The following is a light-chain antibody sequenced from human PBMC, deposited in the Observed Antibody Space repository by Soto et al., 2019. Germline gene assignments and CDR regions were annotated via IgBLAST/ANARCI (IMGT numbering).Light chain of an antibody. Sequence: QSVLTQPPSASGTPGQRVTISCSGSNSNIGSNAVNWYQQLPGTAPKLLIYSSNQRPSGVPERFSGSKSGTSASLVISRLQSEDEADYYCAAWDDSLNGHGVFGGGTKLTVL. J-gene: IGLJ3*02. V-gene: IGLV1-44*01. CDR2: SSN. CDR3: AAWDDSLNGHGV. CDR1: NSNIGSNA.